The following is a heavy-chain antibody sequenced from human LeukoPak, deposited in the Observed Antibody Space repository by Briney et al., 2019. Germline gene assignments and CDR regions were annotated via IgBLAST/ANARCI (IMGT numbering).Heavy chain of an antibody. D-gene: IGHD6-19*01. Sequence: GGSLRLSCAASGFTFSAYSMTWVRQAPGKGLEWVSSISSSSTYIYYADSLKGRFTISRDNAENSLYLQMNSLRAEDTAVYYCARGASSGWSEGLHFDYWGQGTLVTVSS. CDR3: ARGASSGWSEGLHFDY. J-gene: IGHJ4*02. V-gene: IGHV3-21*01. CDR2: ISSSSTYI. CDR1: GFTFSAYS.